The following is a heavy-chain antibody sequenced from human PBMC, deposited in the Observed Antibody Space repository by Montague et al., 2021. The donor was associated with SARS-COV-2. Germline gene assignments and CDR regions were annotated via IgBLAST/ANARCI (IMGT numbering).Heavy chain of an antibody. Sequence: SETLSLTCTVTGGPISGSSDYWGWIRQSPGKGLGWIASVDYSGNSYHSPSLKSRLTISVDTSKNQFSLKLNSVTAADTALYYCARREYSYGWGDWGQGTLVTVSS. CDR2: VDYSGNS. CDR3: ARREYSYGWGD. D-gene: IGHD5-18*01. CDR1: GGPISGSSDY. V-gene: IGHV4-39*01. J-gene: IGHJ4*02.